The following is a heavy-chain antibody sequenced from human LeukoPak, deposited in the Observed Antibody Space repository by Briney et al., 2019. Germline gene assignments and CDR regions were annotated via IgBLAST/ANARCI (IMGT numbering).Heavy chain of an antibody. Sequence: ASVKVSCKASGYTFTSYDINWVRQATGQGLEWMGWMNPNSGNTGYAQKFQGRVTMTRNTSISTAYMELSSLRSEDTAVYYCARAYCISTSCYVSWFDPWGQGTLVTVSS. V-gene: IGHV1-8*01. D-gene: IGHD2-2*01. CDR2: MNPNSGNT. J-gene: IGHJ5*02. CDR3: ARAYCISTSCYVSWFDP. CDR1: GYTFTSYD.